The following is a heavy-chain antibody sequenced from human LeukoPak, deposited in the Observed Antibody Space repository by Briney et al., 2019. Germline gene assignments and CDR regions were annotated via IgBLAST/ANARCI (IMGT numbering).Heavy chain of an antibody. CDR3: ARRLGSWYVRYYFDY. CDR1: GGSFSGYY. D-gene: IGHD6-13*01. J-gene: IGHJ4*02. Sequence: SETLSLTCAVYGGSFSGYYWSWIRQPPGKGLEWIGEINHSGSTNYNPSLKSRVTISADTSKNQFSLKLSSVTAADTAVYYCARRLGSWYVRYYFDYWGQGTLVTVSS. CDR2: INHSGST. V-gene: IGHV4-34*01.